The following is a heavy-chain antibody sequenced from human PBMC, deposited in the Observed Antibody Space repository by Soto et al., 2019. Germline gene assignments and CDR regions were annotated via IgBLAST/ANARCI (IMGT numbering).Heavy chain of an antibody. D-gene: IGHD1-7*01. CDR3: ARLNAGTTYYYYGMDV. CDR1: DASVSSSSYY. CDR2: IYYSGST. V-gene: IGHV4-39*01. Sequence: SETLSLTCTVSDASVSSSSYYWGWIRQPPGKGLEWIGSIYYSGSTYYNPSLKSRVTISVDTSKNQFSLKLSSVTAADTAVYYCARLNAGTTYYYYGMDVWGQGTTVTVS. J-gene: IGHJ6*02.